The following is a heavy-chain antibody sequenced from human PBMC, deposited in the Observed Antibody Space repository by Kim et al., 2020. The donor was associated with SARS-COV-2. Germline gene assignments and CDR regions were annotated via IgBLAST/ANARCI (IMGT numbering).Heavy chain of an antibody. V-gene: IGHV1-18*01. Sequence: ASVKVSCKASGYTFTSYGISWVRQAPGQGLEWMGWISAYNGNTNYAQKLQGRVTMTTDTSTSTAYMELRSLRSDDTAVYYCARGYCSGGSCFKQLTPHYYYYGMDVWGQGTTVTVSS. CDR2: ISAYNGNT. CDR3: ARGYCSGGSCFKQLTPHYYYYGMDV. CDR1: GYTFTSYG. J-gene: IGHJ6*02. D-gene: IGHD2-15*01.